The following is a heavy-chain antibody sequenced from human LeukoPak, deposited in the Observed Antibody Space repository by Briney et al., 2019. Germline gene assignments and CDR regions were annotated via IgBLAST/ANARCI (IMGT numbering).Heavy chain of an antibody. CDR1: GFTFSLYG. D-gene: IGHD3-16*01. J-gene: IGHJ4*02. CDR2: IGGSGGGA. Sequence: GGALRLSCAASGFTFSLYGMSWVRQAPGKGLEWVAGIGGSGGGAYYAEALTGRSTISRDNSKNTVYLQMNDLRVEDTAIYCCAKGGLRGGTYNDDFWGQGTLVTVSS. CDR3: AKGGLRGGTYNDDF. V-gene: IGHV3-23*01.